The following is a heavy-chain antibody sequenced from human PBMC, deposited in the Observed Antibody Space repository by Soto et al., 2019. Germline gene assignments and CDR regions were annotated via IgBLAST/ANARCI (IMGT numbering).Heavy chain of an antibody. D-gene: IGHD5-18*01. CDR2: IYPSDSDT. V-gene: IGHV5-51*01. CDR1: GYSFTNFL. J-gene: IGHJ3*02. Sequence: GECLTISCKVSGYSFTNFLIVWVLQMPGKGLEWMGFIYPSDSDTRYSPSFQGRVTISADKSISTAYLQWSSLKASDTAMYYCARLDPGHSLNTFDIWGQGTMVTVSS. CDR3: ARLDPGHSLNTFDI.